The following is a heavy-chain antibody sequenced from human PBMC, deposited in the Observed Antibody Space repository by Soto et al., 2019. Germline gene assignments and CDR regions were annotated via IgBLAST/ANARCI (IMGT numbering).Heavy chain of an antibody. V-gene: IGHV4-34*01. D-gene: IGHD2-8*02. Sequence: PSETLSLTCAVYGGSFSGYYWSWIRQPPGKGLEWIGEINHSGSTNYSPSLKSRVTISVDTSKNQFSLKLSSVTAADTAVYYCARGQSSLLLDCWGQGVLVTVSS. CDR2: INHSGST. J-gene: IGHJ4*02. CDR1: GGSFSGYY. CDR3: ARGQSSLLLDC.